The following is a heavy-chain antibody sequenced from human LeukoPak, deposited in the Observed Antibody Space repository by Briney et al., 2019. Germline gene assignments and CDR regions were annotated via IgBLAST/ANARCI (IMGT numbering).Heavy chain of an antibody. CDR1: GASFSRYY. V-gene: IGHV4-34*01. CDR2: IDHRGDT. J-gene: IGHJ4*03. CDR3: ARGAAISETGYFDF. D-gene: IGHD5-24*01. Sequence: PSATLSLACAVYGASFSRYYCSWIRQSPGKGLEWIAEIDHRGDTNYNPSVKSRVTISVDTSKNQFSLKVRSLSAADTAVYYCARGAAISETGYFDFWGQGTPVTVSS.